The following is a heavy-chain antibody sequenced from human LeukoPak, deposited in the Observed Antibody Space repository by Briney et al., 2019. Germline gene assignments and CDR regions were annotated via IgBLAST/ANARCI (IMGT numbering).Heavy chain of an antibody. CDR2: IYRGDAT. J-gene: IGHJ4*02. V-gene: IGHV3-53*01. D-gene: IGHD3-16*01. CDR1: GFTLSRHW. CDR3: VREIGNSGNYD. Sequence: QSGGSLRLSCAASGFTLSRHWMSWVRQAPGKGLEWVSVIYRGDATYYAESVKGRFTISRDSSKNTLYLQMNSLSAEDTAMYYCVREIGNSGNYDWGQGTLVTVSS.